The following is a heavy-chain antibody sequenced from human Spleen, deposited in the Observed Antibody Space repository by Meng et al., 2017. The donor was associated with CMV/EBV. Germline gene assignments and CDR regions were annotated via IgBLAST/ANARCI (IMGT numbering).Heavy chain of an antibody. V-gene: IGHV3-53*01. Sequence: GESLKISCAASGFTVSTNYMSWVRQAPGKGLEWVSIIYIGGGTYSADSVKGRFTISRDNAKNSLYLQMNNLRAENTAVYDCAAGHLSGDYPTPYGMDVWGQGTTVTVSS. CDR2: IYIGGGT. D-gene: IGHD3-22*01. CDR3: AAGHLSGDYPTPYGMDV. CDR1: GFTVSTNY. J-gene: IGHJ6*02.